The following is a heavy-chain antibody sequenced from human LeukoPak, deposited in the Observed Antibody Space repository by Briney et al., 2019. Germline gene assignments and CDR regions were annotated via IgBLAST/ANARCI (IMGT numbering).Heavy chain of an antibody. Sequence: SGGSLRLSCAACGFTFSSYWMHWVRQAPGKGLVWVSRINSDGSSTTCADSVKGRFTISRDNDKNTLYLQMNSLRAEDTAVYYCAMSYYGSVYWGQGTLVTVSS. V-gene: IGHV3-74*01. D-gene: IGHD3-10*01. CDR1: GFTFSSYW. J-gene: IGHJ4*02. CDR2: INSDGSST. CDR3: AMSYYGSVY.